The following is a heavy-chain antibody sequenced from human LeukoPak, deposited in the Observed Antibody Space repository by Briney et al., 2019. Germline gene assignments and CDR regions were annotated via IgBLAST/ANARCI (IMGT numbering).Heavy chain of an antibody. CDR2: IWYDGSNK. J-gene: IGHJ4*02. CDR1: GFTFSSYG. CDR3: ARDTRYEGELSPPGY. V-gene: IGHV3-33*01. Sequence: GGSLRLSCAASGFTFSSYGMHWVRQAPGKGLEWVAVIWYDGSNKYYADSVKGRFTISRDNSKNTLYLQMNSLRAEDTAVYYCARDTRYEGELSPPGYWGQGTLVTVSS. D-gene: IGHD3-16*02.